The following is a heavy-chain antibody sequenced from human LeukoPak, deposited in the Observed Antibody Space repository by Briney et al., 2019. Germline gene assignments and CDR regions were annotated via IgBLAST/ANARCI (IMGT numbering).Heavy chain of an antibody. CDR2: ISSSSTYI. Sequence: PGGSLRLSCAASGFTFSSYTMNWVRQAPGKGLEWVSSISSSSTYIYYADSVKGRFTISRDNAKNSLYLQMNSLRAEDTAVYHCARTTVTSYFYYYMDVWGKGTTVTVSS. V-gene: IGHV3-21*01. CDR3: ARTTVTSYFYYYMDV. D-gene: IGHD4-17*01. J-gene: IGHJ6*03. CDR1: GFTFSSYT.